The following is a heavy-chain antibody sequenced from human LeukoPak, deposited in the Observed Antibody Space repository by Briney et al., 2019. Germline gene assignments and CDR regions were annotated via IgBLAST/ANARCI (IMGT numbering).Heavy chain of an antibody. Sequence: GGSLRLSCSASGFTFTTYNMNWVRQAPGKGPEWVSYISSSSSTIYYADSVKGRFTISRDNAKNSLYLQMNSLRAEDTAVYYCARDFLEDSYWGQGTLVTVSS. V-gene: IGHV3-48*01. D-gene: IGHD3-3*01. CDR3: ARDFLEDSY. CDR1: GFTFTTYN. CDR2: ISSSSSTI. J-gene: IGHJ4*02.